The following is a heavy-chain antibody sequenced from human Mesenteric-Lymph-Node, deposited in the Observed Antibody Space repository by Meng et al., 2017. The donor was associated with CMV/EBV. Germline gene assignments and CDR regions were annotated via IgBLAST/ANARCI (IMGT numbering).Heavy chain of an antibody. CDR1: GFTFSSYS. J-gene: IGHJ6*02. CDR2: ISSSSSTI. V-gene: IGHV3-48*04. D-gene: IGHD4/OR15-4a*01. CDR3: AREGATGYYDMDV. Sequence: GESLKISCAASGFTFSSYSMNWVRQAPGKGLEWVSYISSSSSTIYYADSVKGRFTISRDNAKNSLSLQMNSLRAEDTAVYYCAREGATGYYDMDVWGQGTTVTVSS.